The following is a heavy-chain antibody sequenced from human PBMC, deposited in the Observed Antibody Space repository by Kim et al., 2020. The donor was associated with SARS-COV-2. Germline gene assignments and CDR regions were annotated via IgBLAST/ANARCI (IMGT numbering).Heavy chain of an antibody. Sequence: GGSLRLSCAASGFTFSSYSMNWVRQAPGKGLEWVSYISSSSSTIYYADSVKGRFTISRDNAKNSLYLQMNSLRDEDTAVYYCASSGDGYNYGYFDYWGQGTLVTVSS. J-gene: IGHJ4*02. CDR3: ASSGDGYNYGYFDY. CDR1: GFTFSSYS. D-gene: IGHD5-12*01. CDR2: ISSSSSTI. V-gene: IGHV3-48*02.